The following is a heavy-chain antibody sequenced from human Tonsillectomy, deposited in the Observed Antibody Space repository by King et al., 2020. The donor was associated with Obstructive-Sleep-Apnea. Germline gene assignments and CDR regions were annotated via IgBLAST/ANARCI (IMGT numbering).Heavy chain of an antibody. CDR2: ISYDGTNK. D-gene: IGHD3-10*01. Sequence: VQLVESGGGVVQPGRSLGLSCAASGFTFTSYSMYWVRQAPGKGLEWVTVISYDGTNKYYADSVKGRFTISRDNSKNTLYLQMNSLRDEETAVYYCARGTEYFGSGSLGYWGQGTLVTVSS. CDR1: GFTFTSYS. V-gene: IGHV3-30-3*01. J-gene: IGHJ4*02. CDR3: ARGTEYFGSGSLGY.